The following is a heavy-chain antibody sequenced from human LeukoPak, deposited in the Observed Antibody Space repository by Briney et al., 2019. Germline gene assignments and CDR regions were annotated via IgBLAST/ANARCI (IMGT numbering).Heavy chain of an antibody. CDR1: GGSFSGYY. CDR2: INHSGST. Sequence: SETLSLTCAVYGGSFSGYYWSWIRQPPGKGLEWIGEINHSGSTNYNPSLKSRVTISVDTSKNQFSLKLSSVTAADTAVYYCASSTPEKYNWNDAFDYWGQGTLVTVSS. J-gene: IGHJ4*02. CDR3: ASSTPEKYNWNDAFDY. V-gene: IGHV4-34*01. D-gene: IGHD1-20*01.